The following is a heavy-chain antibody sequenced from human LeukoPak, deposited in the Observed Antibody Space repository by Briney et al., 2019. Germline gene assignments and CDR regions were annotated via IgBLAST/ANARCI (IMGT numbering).Heavy chain of an antibody. CDR3: AKDPFALTTVTTYDFDG. D-gene: IGHD4-17*01. CDR1: GFTFSSYA. CDR2: ISGSGGST. Sequence: GGTLSLSCAASGFTFSSYAMSWGRHAPGKGQEWVSAISGSGGSTYYADSAKGRFTISRDNSKNTLYLQMNSLRAEHTAVYYCAKDPFALTTVTTYDFDGGGEATLLTVS. V-gene: IGHV3-23*01. J-gene: IGHJ4*02.